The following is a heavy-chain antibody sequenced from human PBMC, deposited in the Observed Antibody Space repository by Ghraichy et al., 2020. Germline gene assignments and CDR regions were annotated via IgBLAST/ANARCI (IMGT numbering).Heavy chain of an antibody. CDR3: SSGDTFDI. V-gene: IGHV3-7*03. CDR2: INQDGRVR. J-gene: IGHJ3*02. Sequence: GGSLRLSCAGSGFTFGSYWMTWVRQPPGKGLEWVANINQDGRVRYYVGSVKGRFTISRDNAKNSLYLQMNSLGAEDTAVYCCSSGDTFDIWGQGTMVAVSS. CDR1: GFTFGSYW. D-gene: IGHD3-10*01.